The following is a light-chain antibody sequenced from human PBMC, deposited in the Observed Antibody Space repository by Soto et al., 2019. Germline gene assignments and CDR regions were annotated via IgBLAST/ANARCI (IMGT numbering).Light chain of an antibody. CDR3: SSFTSRFTFV. Sequence: QSVLTQPPSVSGAPGQRVTISCTWNSSNIGTGGYDVHWYQKRLDTAPKLVIYAFTSRASGVPDRFSGSKSGNTASLTISGLQAEDEADYYCSSFTSRFTFVFGTGTKLTVL. CDR2: AFT. V-gene: IGLV1-40*01. CDR1: SSNIGTGGYD. J-gene: IGLJ1*01.